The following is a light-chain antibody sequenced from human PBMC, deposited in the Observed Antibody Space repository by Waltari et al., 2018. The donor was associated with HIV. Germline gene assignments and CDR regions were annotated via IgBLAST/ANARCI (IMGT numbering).Light chain of an antibody. CDR1: RGINVDTFR. CDR3: MIWHTNTWV. Sequence: QTVLTPPSSLSASPGASASLTCTLRRGINVDTFRVYWYQQMPGTPPQYPLRYNSDPDPQQGSGVSSRFSGSKDTSANAAILLISGLQSEDEADYYCMIWHTNTWVFGGGTKLTVL. V-gene: IGLV5-45*03. J-gene: IGLJ3*02. CDR2: YNSDPDP.